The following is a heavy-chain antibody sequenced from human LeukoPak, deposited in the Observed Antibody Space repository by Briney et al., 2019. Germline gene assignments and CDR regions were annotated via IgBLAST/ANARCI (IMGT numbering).Heavy chain of an antibody. Sequence: ASVKVSCKASGYTFTSYYMHWVRQAPGQGLGWMGIIDPSGGSTSYAQKFQGRVTMTRDTSTSTVYMELSSLRSEDTAVYYCARVQARLRLGELSLSYWGQGTLVTVSS. CDR2: IDPSGGST. CDR1: GYTFTSYY. J-gene: IGHJ4*02. D-gene: IGHD3-16*02. V-gene: IGHV1-46*01. CDR3: ARVQARLRLGELSLSY.